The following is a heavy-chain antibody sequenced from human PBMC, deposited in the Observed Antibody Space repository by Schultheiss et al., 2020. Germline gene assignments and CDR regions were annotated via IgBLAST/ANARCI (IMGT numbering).Heavy chain of an antibody. J-gene: IGHJ4*02. D-gene: IGHD3-16*02. CDR3: AKDPGSYLLYYFDY. V-gene: IGHV3-9*01. Sequence: SLRLSCAASGFSFDGSAMHWVRQAPGKGLEWVSGINWNSGSIDYADSVKGRFTISRDNAQNSLYLQMNSLRDEDTALYYCAKDPGSYLLYYFDYWGQGTLVTVSS. CDR2: INWNSGSI. CDR1: GFSFDGSA.